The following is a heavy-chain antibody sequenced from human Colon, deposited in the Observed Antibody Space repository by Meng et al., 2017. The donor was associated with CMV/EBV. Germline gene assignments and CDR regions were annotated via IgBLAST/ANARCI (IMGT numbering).Heavy chain of an antibody. CDR2: IYPGDSDA. D-gene: IGHD2/OR15-2a*01. Sequence: KVSCKGSGYSFTSYWIGWVRQMPGKGLDWMAIIYPGDSDAVHNPSFQGRVTISADKSISTAYLQWSSLRASDTAMYYCVRREYFGTESGNWGQGTMVTVSS. CDR3: VRREYFGTESGN. CDR1: GYSFTSYW. V-gene: IGHV5-51*01. J-gene: IGHJ4*02.